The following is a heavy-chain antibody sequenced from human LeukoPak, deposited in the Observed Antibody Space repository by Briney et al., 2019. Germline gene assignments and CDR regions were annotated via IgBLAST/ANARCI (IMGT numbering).Heavy chain of an antibody. CDR1: GGPFSGFY. CDR2: INHSGST. V-gene: IGHV4-34*01. CDR3: ALGPLMTTVTTSGDY. D-gene: IGHD4-17*01. Sequence: SETLSLPCAVYGGPFSGFYWICLPQPPGKGLEWIGEINHSGSTNHNPSLKCRVTISVDTSKNQFSLKLSSVPAADTAVYYCALGPLMTTVTTSGDYWGQGALVTVSS. J-gene: IGHJ4*02.